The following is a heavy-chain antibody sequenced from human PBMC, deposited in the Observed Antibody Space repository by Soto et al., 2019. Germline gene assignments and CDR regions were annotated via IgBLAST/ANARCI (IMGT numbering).Heavy chain of an antibody. CDR1: GFTVSNNH. CDR2: VHGGGST. D-gene: IGHD3-16*01. CDR3: AGRLTTAASLDY. J-gene: IGHJ4*02. V-gene: IGHV3-53*01. Sequence: VQLVESGGGLIQPGGSLRLSCAASGFTVSNNHMTWVRQAAGKGLELVSFVHGGGSTSYADSVKGRFTISGDHSKNTLYLQMDSLRAEDTAIYYCAGRLTTAASLDYWGRGTLVTVSS.